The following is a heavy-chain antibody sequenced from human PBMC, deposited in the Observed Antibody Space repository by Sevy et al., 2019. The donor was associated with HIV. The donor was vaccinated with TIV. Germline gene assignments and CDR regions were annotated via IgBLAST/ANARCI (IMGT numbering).Heavy chain of an antibody. J-gene: IGHJ3*01. CDR1: GFTFTSSA. CDR3: AAEDRTTFGGQFRVFDF. CDR2: IVVGSGVT. Sequence: ASVKVSCKASGFTFTSSAVQWVRQTRGQRLQWIGWIVVGSGVTNYAQSFQERVSIIGDMSTSTVYMEVTSLTSDDTVVYYCAAEDRTTFGGQFRVFDFWGQGTVVTVSS. V-gene: IGHV1-58*01. D-gene: IGHD3-16*01.